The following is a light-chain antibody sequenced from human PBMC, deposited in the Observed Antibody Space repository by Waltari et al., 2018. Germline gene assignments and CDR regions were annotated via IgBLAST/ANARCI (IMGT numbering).Light chain of an antibody. Sequence: DIQMTQSPSSLSASVGDRVTITCRASQAISTYLNWYQQKVGKAPKLLIYGVSNLHSGVPSRFSGSVSGTDFSLTISNLQPEDSATFYCQQSHSPPLTFGGGTKVEI. CDR2: GVS. J-gene: IGKJ4*01. CDR1: QAISTY. CDR3: QQSHSPPLT. V-gene: IGKV1-39*01.